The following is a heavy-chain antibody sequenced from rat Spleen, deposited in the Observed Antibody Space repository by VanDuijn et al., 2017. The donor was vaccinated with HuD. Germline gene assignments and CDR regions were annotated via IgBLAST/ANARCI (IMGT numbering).Heavy chain of an antibody. CDR2: IWTGGGT. CDR1: GFSLTGYN. V-gene: IGHV2-30*01. Sequence: QVQLRESGPGLVQPSQTLSLTCTVSGFSLTGYNVHWVRQPAGKGLEWMGMIWTGGGTNYNSAVQSRLSISRDTSKSQVFLKMNSLQPEDTGTYYCARHDYGYPYVMDAWGQGASVTVSS. CDR3: ARHDYGYPYVMDA. J-gene: IGHJ4*01. D-gene: IGHD1-7*01.